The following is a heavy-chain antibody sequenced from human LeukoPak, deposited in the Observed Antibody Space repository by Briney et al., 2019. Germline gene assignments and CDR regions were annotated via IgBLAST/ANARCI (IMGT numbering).Heavy chain of an antibody. D-gene: IGHD6-19*01. CDR1: GFTFSSYS. Sequence: GGPLRLSCAASGFTFSSYSMNWVRQAPGKGLEWVSSISSSSSYIYYADSVKGRFTISRDNAKNSLYLQMNSLRAEDTAVYYCAALYSSGWYRYYYYGMDVWGQGTTVTVSS. CDR3: AALYSSGWYRYYYYGMDV. CDR2: ISSSSSYI. V-gene: IGHV3-21*01. J-gene: IGHJ6*02.